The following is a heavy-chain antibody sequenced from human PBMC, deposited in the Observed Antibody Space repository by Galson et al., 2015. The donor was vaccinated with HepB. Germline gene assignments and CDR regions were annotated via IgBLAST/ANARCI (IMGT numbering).Heavy chain of an antibody. D-gene: IGHD3-22*01. Sequence: SLRLSCAAFGFSFSNYGMHWVRQAPGEGLEWVAVISYDGSNKFYADSVKGRFTISRDNSKNTLYLQMNALRPEETAMYHCAKATGIYHYDSSGYYGIDYWGQGTLVTVSS. CDR2: ISYDGSNK. J-gene: IGHJ4*02. CDR1: GFSFSNYG. CDR3: AKATGIYHYDSSGYYGIDY. V-gene: IGHV3-30*18.